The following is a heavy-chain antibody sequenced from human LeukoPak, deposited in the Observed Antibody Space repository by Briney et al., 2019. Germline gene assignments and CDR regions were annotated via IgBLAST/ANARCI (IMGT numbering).Heavy chain of an antibody. CDR3: AREEVVDGYKFLDY. CDR1: GGSISSYY. J-gene: IGHJ4*02. D-gene: IGHD5-24*01. Sequence: SETLSLTCTVSGGSISSYYWSWIRQPPGKGLEWIGYIYYSGSTNYNPSLKSRVTISVDTSKNQFSLKLSSVTAADMAVYYCAREEVVDGYKFLDYWGQGTLVTVSS. V-gene: IGHV4-59*01. CDR2: IYYSGST.